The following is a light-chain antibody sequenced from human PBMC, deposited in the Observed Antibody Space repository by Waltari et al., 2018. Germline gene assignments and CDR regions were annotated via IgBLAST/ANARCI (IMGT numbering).Light chain of an antibody. CDR1: QDISNF. Sequence: DIQMTQSPSSVSASVGDRVTITCQASQDISNFLSWYQHKAGKAHKLLIFDASKMQTGVPFKFGGGGSGTEFTFTIDSLQPEDVATYYCQQYESLPYTFGQGTKVEI. CDR2: DAS. CDR3: QQYESLPYT. J-gene: IGKJ2*01. V-gene: IGKV1-33*01.